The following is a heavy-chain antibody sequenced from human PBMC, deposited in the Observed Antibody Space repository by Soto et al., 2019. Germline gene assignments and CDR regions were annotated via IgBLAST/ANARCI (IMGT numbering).Heavy chain of an antibody. CDR2: ISWNSGSI. Sequence: GGSLRLSCAVSGFPFDDYAMHWVRQAPGKGLEWVSGISWNSGSIGYADSVKGRFTISRDTAKNSLYLQMNSLRAEDTALYYCAGGGGSHYGFWSDPWGQGTLVTVST. J-gene: IGHJ5*02. V-gene: IGHV3-9*01. CDR3: AGGGGSHYGFWSDP. D-gene: IGHD1-26*01. CDR1: GFPFDDYA.